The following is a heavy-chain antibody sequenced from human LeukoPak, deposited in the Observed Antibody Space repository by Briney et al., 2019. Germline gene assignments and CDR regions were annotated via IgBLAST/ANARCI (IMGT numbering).Heavy chain of an antibody. D-gene: IGHD3-10*01. J-gene: IGHJ5*02. CDR1: GGTFSSYA. V-gene: IGHV1-8*02. CDR3: ARRMVRGQNWFDP. CDR2: MNPNCGNT. Sequence: ASVKVSCKASGGTFSSYAINWVRQATGQGLEWMGWMNPNCGNTSYAQKFQGRVTMTRNTSISTAYMELSSLRSEDTAVYYCARRMVRGQNWFDPWGQGTLVTVSS.